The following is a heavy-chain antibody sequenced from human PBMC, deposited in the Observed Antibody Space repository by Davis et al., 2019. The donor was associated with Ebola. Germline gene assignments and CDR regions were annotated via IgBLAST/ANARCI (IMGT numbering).Heavy chain of an antibody. CDR2: IRSKASSYAT. Sequence: PGGSLRLSCAASGFTFSGSAMHWVRQASGKGLEWVGRIRSKASSYATAYAASVKGRFTISRDDSKNTAYLQMNSLKTEDTAVYYCTSTVAGTDLDYWGQGTLVTVSS. V-gene: IGHV3-73*01. CDR3: TSTVAGTDLDY. CDR1: GFTFSGSA. D-gene: IGHD6-19*01. J-gene: IGHJ4*02.